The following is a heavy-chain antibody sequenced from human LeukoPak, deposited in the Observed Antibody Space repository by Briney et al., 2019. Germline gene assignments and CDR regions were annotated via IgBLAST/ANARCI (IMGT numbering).Heavy chain of an antibody. CDR3: ACVRGVITNWFDP. Sequence: SETLSLTCTVSGGSISSYYWSWIRQPPGKGLEWIGYIYYSGSTNYNPSLKSRVTISVDTSKNQFSLKVSSVTAADTAVYCCACVRGVITNWFDPWGQGTLVTVSS. J-gene: IGHJ5*02. V-gene: IGHV4-59*01. D-gene: IGHD3-10*01. CDR2: IYYSGST. CDR1: GGSISSYY.